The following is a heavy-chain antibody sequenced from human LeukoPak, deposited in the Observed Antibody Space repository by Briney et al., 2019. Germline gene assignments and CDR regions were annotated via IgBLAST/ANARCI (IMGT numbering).Heavy chain of an antibody. Sequence: SETLSLTCAVYGGSFSGYYWSWIPQPPRKGLEWIGEINHSGSTNYNPSLKSRVTISVDTSKNQFSLKLSSVTAADTAVYYCARGRRPYSSSSGWFDPWGQGTLVTVSS. CDR2: INHSGST. CDR3: ARGRRPYSSSSGWFDP. D-gene: IGHD6-6*01. CDR1: GGSFSGYY. V-gene: IGHV4-34*01. J-gene: IGHJ5*02.